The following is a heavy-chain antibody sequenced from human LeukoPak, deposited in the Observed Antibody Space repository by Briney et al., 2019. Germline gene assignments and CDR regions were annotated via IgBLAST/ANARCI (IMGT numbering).Heavy chain of an antibody. CDR2: IIPIFGTA. V-gene: IGHV1-69*06. Sequence: SVKVSCKASGGTFSSYAISWVRQAPGQGLEWMGGIIPIFGTANYAQKFQGRVTITADKSTSTAYMELSSLSSEDTAVYYCARERFEYSSSLSWFDPWGQGTLVTVSS. J-gene: IGHJ5*02. CDR3: ARERFEYSSSLSWFDP. D-gene: IGHD6-6*01. CDR1: GGTFSSYA.